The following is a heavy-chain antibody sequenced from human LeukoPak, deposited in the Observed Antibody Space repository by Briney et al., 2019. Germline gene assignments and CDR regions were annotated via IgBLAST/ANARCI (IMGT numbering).Heavy chain of an antibody. Sequence: PSETLSLTCTVSGGSISSGSYYWSWIRQPAGKGLEWIGRIYTSGSTNYNPSLKSRVTISVDTSKNQFSLKLSSVTAADTAVYYCARTVDYDSSGYAALQYFDYWGQGTLVTVSS. J-gene: IGHJ4*02. CDR3: ARTVDYDSSGYAALQYFDY. V-gene: IGHV4-61*02. D-gene: IGHD3-22*01. CDR2: IYTSGST. CDR1: GGSISSGSYY.